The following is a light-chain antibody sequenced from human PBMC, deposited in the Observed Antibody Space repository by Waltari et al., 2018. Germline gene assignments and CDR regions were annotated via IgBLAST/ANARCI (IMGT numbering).Light chain of an antibody. CDR3: QQHNDWPPT. CDR1: QTVVTN. V-gene: IGKV3-15*01. Sequence: EVVMTQSTATLSVSPGERVTLSCRASQTVVTNLAWYQQKPGQAPRLLIYGASTWATGIPARFSGSGSGTEFTLTISSLQSEDFAVYYCQQHNDWPPTFGQGTKVEIK. J-gene: IGKJ1*01. CDR2: GAS.